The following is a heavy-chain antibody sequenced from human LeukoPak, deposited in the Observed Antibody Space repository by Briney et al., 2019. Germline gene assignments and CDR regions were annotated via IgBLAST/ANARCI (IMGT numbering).Heavy chain of an antibody. Sequence: ASVTVSCKASGYTFSGYYIHWVRQAPGQGLEWMGWINPNSGGTNYAQGFQGRVTMTRDTSISTAYMDLSRLRPDDTAVYYCARVDSTGYYRGRGPIDYWGQGTLVTVSS. CDR1: GYTFSGYY. CDR2: INPNSGGT. CDR3: ARVDSTGYYRGRGPIDY. V-gene: IGHV1-2*02. J-gene: IGHJ4*02. D-gene: IGHD3-22*01.